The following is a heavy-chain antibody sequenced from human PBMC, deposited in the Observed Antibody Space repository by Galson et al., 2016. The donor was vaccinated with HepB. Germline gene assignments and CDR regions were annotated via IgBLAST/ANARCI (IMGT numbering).Heavy chain of an antibody. CDR3: AREYDRSGYHILGY. V-gene: IGHV1-46*01. CDR2: INPSDGTT. D-gene: IGHD3-22*01. J-gene: IGHJ4*02. Sequence: SVKVSCKASGYTFTSYYLHWVRQAPGQGLEWMGIINPSDGTTSYVQKFQGRVAMTRDTSTSTVYMELSSLRSEDAAVYYCAREYDRSGYHILGYWGQGTLVTVSS. CDR1: GYTFTSYY.